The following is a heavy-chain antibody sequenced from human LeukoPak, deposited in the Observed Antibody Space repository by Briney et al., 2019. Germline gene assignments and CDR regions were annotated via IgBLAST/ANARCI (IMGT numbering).Heavy chain of an antibody. CDR1: GFTFITYW. D-gene: IGHD1-26*01. J-gene: IGHJ4*02. CDR3: AREYSGSYFDY. Sequence: PGGSLRLSCAASGFTFITYWMSWVRQAAGEGLEWVANIKQDGSEKYYVDSVKGRFTISRDNAKNSLYLQMNSLRAEDTAVYYCAREYSGSYFDYWGQGILVTVSS. V-gene: IGHV3-7*01. CDR2: IKQDGSEK.